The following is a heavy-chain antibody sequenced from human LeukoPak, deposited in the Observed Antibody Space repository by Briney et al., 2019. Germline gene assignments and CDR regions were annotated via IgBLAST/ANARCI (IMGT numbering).Heavy chain of an antibody. CDR1: VFTSSNFA. D-gene: IGHD6-19*01. CDR2: ISGGGGST. CDR3: AKMVHTEQWLVPFDS. Sequence: RGSLRLSCAASVFTSSNFAMNWVRDTPRKGLECVSTISGGGGSTYYADSVKGRFTISRDNSKNTLYLQMNSLRAEDTAVYYCAKMVHTEQWLVPFDSWGQGTLVTVSS. J-gene: IGHJ4*02. V-gene: IGHV3-23*01.